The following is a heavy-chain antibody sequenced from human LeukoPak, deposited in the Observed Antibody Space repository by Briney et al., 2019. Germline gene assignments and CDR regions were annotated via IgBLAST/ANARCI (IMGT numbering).Heavy chain of an antibody. J-gene: IGHJ6*03. CDR2: IRYDGSNK. V-gene: IGHV3-30*02. Sequence: GGSLRLSCAASGFTFSSYGMHWVRQAPGKGLEGVAFIRYDGSNKYYADSVKGRFTISRDNSKNTLYLQMNSLRAEDTAVYYCAKILAPGNYYYYMDVWGKGTTVTVSS. D-gene: IGHD1-14*01. CDR1: GFTFSSYG. CDR3: AKILAPGNYYYYMDV.